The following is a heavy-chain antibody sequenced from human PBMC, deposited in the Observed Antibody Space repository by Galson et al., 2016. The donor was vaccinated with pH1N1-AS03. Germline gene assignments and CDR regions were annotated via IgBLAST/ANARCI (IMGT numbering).Heavy chain of an antibody. CDR2: IDPSIGST. CDR1: GYTFSRYY. Sequence: SVKVSCKASGYTFSRYYMHWMRQAPEQGPEWMGVIDPSIGSTTYAQKFQGRVTMTRDTATTTAYMELSSLRSDDTAVYYCATYGSGSRGGFDYWGQGALITVSS. J-gene: IGHJ4*02. V-gene: IGHV1-46*01. D-gene: IGHD3-10*01. CDR3: ATYGSGSRGGFDY.